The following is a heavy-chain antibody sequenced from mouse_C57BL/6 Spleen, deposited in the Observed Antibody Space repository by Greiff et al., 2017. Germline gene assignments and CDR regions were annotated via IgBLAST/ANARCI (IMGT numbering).Heavy chain of an antibody. Sequence: VQLQQPGAELVMPGASVKLSCKASGYTFTSYWMHWVKQRPGQGLEWIGEIDPSDSYTNYNQKFKGKSTLTVDKSSSTAYMQLSSLASEDAAVYYCARPGTGRAMDYWGQGTSVTVSS. CDR3: ARPGTGRAMDY. D-gene: IGHD4-1*01. CDR2: IDPSDSYT. CDR1: GYTFTSYW. V-gene: IGHV1-69*01. J-gene: IGHJ4*01.